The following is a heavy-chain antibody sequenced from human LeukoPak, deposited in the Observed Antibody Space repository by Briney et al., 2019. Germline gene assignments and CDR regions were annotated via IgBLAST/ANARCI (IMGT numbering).Heavy chain of an antibody. CDR2: ISGGGVNT. J-gene: IGHJ4*02. Sequence: GGSLRLSCAASGFTFTSYAMTWVRQAPGKGLEWVSGISGGGVNTSYAASVKGRFTISRDNSKNTLYLQMNSLRADDTAVDYCAKAPTTATARGFDYWGQGTLVTVSS. CDR3: AKAPTTATARGFDY. CDR1: GFTFTSYA. V-gene: IGHV3-23*01. D-gene: IGHD1-1*01.